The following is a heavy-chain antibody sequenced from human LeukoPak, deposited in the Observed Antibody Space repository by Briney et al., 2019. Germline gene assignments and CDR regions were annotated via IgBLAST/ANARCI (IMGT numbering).Heavy chain of an antibody. D-gene: IGHD2-15*01. Sequence: PSETLSLTCTVSGGSISSYYWSWIRQPPGKGLEWIGYIYYSGSTNYNPSLKSRVTISVDTSKNQFSLKLSSVTAADTAVYYCASHPGVAAADYWGQGTLVTVSS. CDR1: GGSISSYY. CDR3: ASHPGVAAADY. J-gene: IGHJ4*02. V-gene: IGHV4-59*01. CDR2: IYYSGST.